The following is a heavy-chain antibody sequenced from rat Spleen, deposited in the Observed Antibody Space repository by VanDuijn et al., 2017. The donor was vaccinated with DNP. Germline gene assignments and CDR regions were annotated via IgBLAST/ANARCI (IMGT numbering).Heavy chain of an antibody. CDR2: ITNSGGST. CDR1: GFTFSNYD. V-gene: IGHV5S13*01. CDR3: ARSSGVDA. D-gene: IGHD1-4*01. Sequence: EVQLVESGGGLVQPGRSLKLSCAASGFTFSNYDMAWVRQAPTKGLEWVASITNSGGSTFYRDSVKGRFTISRDNAKNTLYLQMNSLRSEDTATYYCARSSGVDAWGQGTSVTVSS. J-gene: IGHJ4*01.